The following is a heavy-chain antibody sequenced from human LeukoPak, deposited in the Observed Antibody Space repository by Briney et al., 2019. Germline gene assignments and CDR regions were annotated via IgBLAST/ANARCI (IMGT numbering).Heavy chain of an antibody. Sequence: ASVKVSCKASGHTFTDYYWHWVRQAPGQGLEWMGWINPNSGGTNYAQKFQGRVTMTRDTSVSTAYMELSGLTSDDTAVYYCARDGYTYGQVDYWGQGTLVTVS. D-gene: IGHD5-18*01. J-gene: IGHJ4*02. V-gene: IGHV1-2*02. CDR3: ARDGYTYGQVDY. CDR1: GHTFTDYY. CDR2: INPNSGGT.